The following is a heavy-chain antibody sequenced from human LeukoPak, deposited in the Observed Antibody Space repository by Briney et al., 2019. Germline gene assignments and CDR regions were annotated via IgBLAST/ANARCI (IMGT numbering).Heavy chain of an antibody. Sequence: ASETLSLTCTVSGGSISSYYWSWIRQPPGKGLEWIGYIYYSGSTNYNPSLQSRVTISVDRSKYQFSLKLSSVTAADTAVYYCARSPPLVRGIDYYYYYYMDVWGKGTTVTISS. D-gene: IGHD3-10*01. J-gene: IGHJ6*03. CDR3: ARSPPLVRGIDYYYYYYMDV. CDR2: IYYSGST. V-gene: IGHV4-59*01. CDR1: GGSISSYY.